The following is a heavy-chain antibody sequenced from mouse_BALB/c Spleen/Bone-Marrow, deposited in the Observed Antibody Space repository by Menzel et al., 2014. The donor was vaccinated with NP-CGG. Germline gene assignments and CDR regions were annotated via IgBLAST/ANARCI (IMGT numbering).Heavy chain of an antibody. J-gene: IGHJ2*01. CDR3: ARRGYCSSPLDY. V-gene: IGHV1-67*01. D-gene: IGHD1-1*01. CDR1: GYTFTDYA. Sequence: VQLQQSGPELVRPGVSVKISCKGSGYTFTDYAMHWVKQSHAKSLEWIGVISPYSGNTNYNQKFKGKATMTVDKSSSTAYMELARLTSEDSAIYYCARRGYCSSPLDYWGQGTTRTGSS. CDR2: ISPYSGNT.